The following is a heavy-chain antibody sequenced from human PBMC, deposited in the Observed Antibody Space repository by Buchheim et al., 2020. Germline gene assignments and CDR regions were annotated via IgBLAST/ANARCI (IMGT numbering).Heavy chain of an antibody. CDR3: ARDQPAHSSSYYGDFYTYYYYGLDV. CDR1: GFTFSNYW. Sequence: EVQLVESGGGLVQPGGSLRLSCAASGFTFSNYWMMWVRQGPVKGLEWVATIKEDGSEKHFVDSVKGRFDILRDNAKNLLYLETNSLRAEDTAVYYCARDQPAHSSSYYGDFYTYYYYGLDVWGRGTT. CDR2: IKEDGSEK. D-gene: IGHD6-13*01. V-gene: IGHV3-7*04. J-gene: IGHJ6*02.